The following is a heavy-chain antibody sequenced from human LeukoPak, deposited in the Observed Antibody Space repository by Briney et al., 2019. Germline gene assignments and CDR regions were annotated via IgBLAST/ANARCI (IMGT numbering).Heavy chain of an antibody. V-gene: IGHV3-30*18. CDR2: ISYDGSNK. CDR1: GFTFSSYG. CDR3: AKDRLTETTVTTQGNP. Sequence: PGGSLRLSCAASGFTFSSYGMHWVRQAPGKGLEGVAVISYDGSNKYYADSVKGRFTISRDNSKNTLYLQMNSLRAEDTAVYYCAKDRLTETTVTTQGNPWGQGTLVTVSS. J-gene: IGHJ5*02. D-gene: IGHD4-17*01.